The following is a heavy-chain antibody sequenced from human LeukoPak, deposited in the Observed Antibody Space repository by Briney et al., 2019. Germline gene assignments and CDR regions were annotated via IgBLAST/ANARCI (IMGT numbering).Heavy chain of an antibody. CDR3: ARGGLQLWFLVDY. CDR2: INPNSGGT. Sequence: GASVNVSCKASGYTFTGYYIHWVRQAPGQGLEWMGWINPNSGGTNYAQKFQGRVTMTRDTSISTAYMELSSLRSDDTAIYFCARGGLQLWFLVDYWGQGTLVTVSS. J-gene: IGHJ4*02. CDR1: GYTFTGYY. V-gene: IGHV1-2*02. D-gene: IGHD5-18*01.